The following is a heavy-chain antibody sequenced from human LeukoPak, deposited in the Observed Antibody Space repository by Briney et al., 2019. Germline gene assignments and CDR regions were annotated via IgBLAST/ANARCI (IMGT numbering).Heavy chain of an antibody. CDR3: AREYSSSWYGAYRY. D-gene: IGHD6-13*01. CDR2: ISSSSSTI. V-gene: IGHV3-48*01. J-gene: IGHJ4*02. CDR1: GFTFSSYE. Sequence: GGSLRLSCAASGFTFSSYEMNWVRQAPGKGLEWVSYISSSSSTIYYADSVKGRFTISRDNAKNSLYLQMNSLRAEDTAVYYCAREYSSSWYGAYRYWGQGTLVTVSS.